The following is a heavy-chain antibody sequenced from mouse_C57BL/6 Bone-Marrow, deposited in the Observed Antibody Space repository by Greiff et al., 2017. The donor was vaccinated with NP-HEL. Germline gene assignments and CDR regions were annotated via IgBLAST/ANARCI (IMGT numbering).Heavy chain of an antibody. D-gene: IGHD1-1*01. CDR3: ARDYYGSSHYYAMDY. CDR1: GYTFTDYN. CDR2: INPNNGGT. Sequence: VQLQQSGPELVKPGASVKMSCKASGYTFTDYNMHWVKQSHGKSLEWIGYINPNNGGTSYNQKFKGKATLTVNKSSSTAYMELRSLTSEDSAVYYGARDYYGSSHYYAMDYWGQGTSVTVSA. J-gene: IGHJ4*01. V-gene: IGHV1-22*01.